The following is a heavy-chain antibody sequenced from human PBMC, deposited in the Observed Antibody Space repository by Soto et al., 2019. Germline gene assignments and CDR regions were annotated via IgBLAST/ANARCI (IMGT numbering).Heavy chain of an antibody. V-gene: IGHV1-3*01. CDR2: INADNGNT. CDR3: ARDPYYYDRPGDYES. J-gene: IGHJ5*02. D-gene: IGHD3-22*01. CDR1: GYTFTSYG. Sequence: ASVTVSCKASGYTFTSYGIHWVRQAPGQRLEWMVWINADNGNTKYSQKFQGRVTITRDTSASTAYMELSSLRSEDTAEYYSARDPYYYDRPGDYESWGQGTLVTVSS.